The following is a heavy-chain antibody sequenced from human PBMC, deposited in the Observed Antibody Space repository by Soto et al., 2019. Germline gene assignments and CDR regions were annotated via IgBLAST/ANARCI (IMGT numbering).Heavy chain of an antibody. V-gene: IGHV1-18*01. CDR3: ARDGAAWDIALVPYFDY. D-gene: IGHD1-26*01. CDR2: ISAYNGNT. J-gene: IGHJ4*02. Sequence: QVQLVQSGAEVKKPGASVKVSCKASGYTFTNYGFSWVRQAPGQGLEWLGWISAYNGNTKYADNLQGRGTMNADTSTNKAYMELGSLTAGDTAVYYCARDGAAWDIALVPYFDYWGQGTLVTVSS. CDR1: GYTFTNYG.